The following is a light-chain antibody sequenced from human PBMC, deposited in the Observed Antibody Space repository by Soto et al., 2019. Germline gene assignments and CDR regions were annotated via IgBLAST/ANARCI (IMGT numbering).Light chain of an antibody. CDR1: QSVSSSY. Sequence: EIVLTQSPGTLSLSPGERATLSCRASQSVSSSYLAWSQQKPGQAPRLLIYGASSRATGIPDRFSGSGSGTDFTLTISSLEPEDFAVYYCQQYGSSPRFTFGPGTKVDIK. CDR3: QQYGSSPRFT. V-gene: IGKV3-20*01. J-gene: IGKJ3*01. CDR2: GAS.